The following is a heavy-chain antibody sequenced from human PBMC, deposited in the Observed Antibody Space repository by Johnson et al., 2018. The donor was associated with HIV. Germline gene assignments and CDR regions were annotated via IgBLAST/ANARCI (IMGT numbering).Heavy chain of an antibody. Sequence: QMQLVESGGGVVHPGKSLRLSCVGSGFTFSSYGMHWVRQAPGKGLEWVAVISYDGSNKYYADSVKGRFTISRDNSKNTLYLQMNSLRAEDTAVYYCARDNGAVAGPEGAFDIWGQGTMVTVSS. V-gene: IGHV3-30*03. CDR2: ISYDGSNK. CDR3: ARDNGAVAGPEGAFDI. D-gene: IGHD6-19*01. J-gene: IGHJ3*02. CDR1: GFTFSSYG.